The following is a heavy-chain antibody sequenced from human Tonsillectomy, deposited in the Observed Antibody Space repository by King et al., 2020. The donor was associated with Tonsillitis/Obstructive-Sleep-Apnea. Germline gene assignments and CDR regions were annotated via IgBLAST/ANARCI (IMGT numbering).Heavy chain of an antibody. Sequence: VQLVESGGGVVQPGRSLRLSCAASGFTFSSSAIHWVRQAPGKGLEWVALISYDGTNKYYADSVKGRFTIFRDNSKNTLYLQMYSLRAEDTAVYYCAIEGARGYSYGPGDGMDVWGPGTTVTVSS. V-gene: IGHV3-30*04. CDR3: AIEGARGYSYGPGDGMDV. CDR2: ISYDGTNK. CDR1: GFTFSSSA. J-gene: IGHJ6*02. D-gene: IGHD5-18*01.